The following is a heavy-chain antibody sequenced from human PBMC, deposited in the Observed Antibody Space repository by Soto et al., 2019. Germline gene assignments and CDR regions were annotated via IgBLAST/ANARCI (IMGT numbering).Heavy chain of an antibody. CDR3: ARAGYCDSSGTDWLDP. Sequence: PSETLSLTCGVSGGSLSGATYSWNWIRQPPGKGLEWIGYIFPSGTTYYNPSLKSRVTISVDRSKNQFSLKVGSVTAADTALYYCARAGYCDSSGTDWLDPWGQGTLVTVSS. CDR2: IFPSGTT. D-gene: IGHD3-22*01. J-gene: IGHJ5*02. CDR1: GGSLSGATYS. V-gene: IGHV4-30-2*01.